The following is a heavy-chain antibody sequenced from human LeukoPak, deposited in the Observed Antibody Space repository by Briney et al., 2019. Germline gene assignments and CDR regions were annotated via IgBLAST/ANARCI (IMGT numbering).Heavy chain of an antibody. Sequence: GGSLRLSCAASGFTVSNNYMSWVRQAPGKGLEWVSIIHSGGSTYYADSVEGRFTISRDNSKNTLYLQMNSLRAEDTAVYFCAKELTTERTPGVDSWGQGTLVTVSS. CDR2: IHSGGST. V-gene: IGHV3-53*01. CDR1: GFTVSNNY. CDR3: AKELTTERTPGVDS. D-gene: IGHD4-17*01. J-gene: IGHJ4*02.